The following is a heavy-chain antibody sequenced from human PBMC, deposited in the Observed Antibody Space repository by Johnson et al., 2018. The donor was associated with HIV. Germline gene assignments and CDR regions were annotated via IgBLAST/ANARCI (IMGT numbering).Heavy chain of an antibody. D-gene: IGHD3-22*01. J-gene: IGHJ3*02. V-gene: IGHV3-30*02. Sequence: QVQLVESGGGVVQPGGSLRLSCAASGFTFSTYGMHWVRQAPGKGLEWVAFLRYDGNNKYYADSVKGRLTISRDNSKNTLYLQMNSLRPEDTAVYYCAKDGQRGRAMIVARLGAFYIWGQGTMVTVSS. CDR3: AKDGQRGRAMIVARLGAFYI. CDR1: GFTFSTYG. CDR2: LRYDGNNK.